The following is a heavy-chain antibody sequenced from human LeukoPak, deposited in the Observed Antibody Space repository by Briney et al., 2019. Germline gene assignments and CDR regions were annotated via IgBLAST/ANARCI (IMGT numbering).Heavy chain of an antibody. CDR3: ARGTRGSSGWYSPTPPGCYYMDV. J-gene: IGHJ6*03. D-gene: IGHD6-19*01. CDR1: GYTFTGYY. V-gene: IGHV1-2*02. Sequence: ASVKVSCKASGYTFTGYYMHWVRQAPGQGLEWMGWIIPNSGGTNYAQKFQGRVTMTRDTSISTAYMELSRLRSDDTAVYYCARGTRGSSGWYSPTPPGCYYMDVWGKGTTVTVSS. CDR2: IIPNSGGT.